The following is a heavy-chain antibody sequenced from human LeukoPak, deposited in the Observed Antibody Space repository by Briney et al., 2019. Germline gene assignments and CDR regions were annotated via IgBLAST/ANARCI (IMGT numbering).Heavy chain of an antibody. J-gene: IGHJ5*02. V-gene: IGHV4-4*02. Sequence: SETLSLTCAVSGGSISSSNWWSWVRQPPGKGLEWIGEIYYSGSTNYNPSLKRRVTISVDKSKNQFSLKLSSVTAADTAVYYCARDPHYYYGSGSFFDPWGQGTLVTVSS. D-gene: IGHD3-10*01. CDR3: ARDPHYYYGSGSFFDP. CDR2: IYYSGST. CDR1: GGSISSSNW.